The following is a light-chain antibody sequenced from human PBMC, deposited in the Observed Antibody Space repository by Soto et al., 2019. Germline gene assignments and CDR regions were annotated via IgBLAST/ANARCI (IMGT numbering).Light chain of an antibody. V-gene: IGLV2-14*03. J-gene: IGLJ1*01. CDR1: SNDIGVSNY. CDR3: TSYTRSPHYV. CDR2: DVD. Sequence: QSVLTQSASVSGSPGQSITVSRTGTSNDIGVSNYVSWYQQHPGKAPRLIIYDVDNRPSGVSARFSGSESGNTASLTISGLQTEDEADYYCTSYTRSPHYVFGTGTKVTV.